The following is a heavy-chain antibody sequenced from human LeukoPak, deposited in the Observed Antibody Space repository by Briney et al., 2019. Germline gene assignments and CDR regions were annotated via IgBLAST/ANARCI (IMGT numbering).Heavy chain of an antibody. CDR1: GFTFTSSA. CDR2: IVVGSGNT. J-gene: IGHJ4*02. V-gene: IGHV1-58*01. Sequence: SVTVSCTASGFTFTSSAVQWVRQARGQRLEWIGWIVVGSGNTNYAQKFQERVTITRDMSTSTAYMELSSLRSEDTAVYYCAADLYYYDSSGYPFDYWGQGTLVTVSS. CDR3: AADLYYYDSSGYPFDY. D-gene: IGHD3-22*01.